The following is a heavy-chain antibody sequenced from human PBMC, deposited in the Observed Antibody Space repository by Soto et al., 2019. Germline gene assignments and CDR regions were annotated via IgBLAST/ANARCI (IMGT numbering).Heavy chain of an antibody. CDR1: GGSISSNNW. V-gene: IGHV4-4*02. CDR3: AILVHTVSLSHPVDY. J-gene: IGHJ4*02. Sequence: QVQLQESGPGLVKPSGTLSLTCAVSGGSISSNNWWSWVRQPPGKGLEWIGEIYHSGSTNYNPSLKSRVTISVDKPKNQFSLKLTSVTAADTAVYYCAILVHTVSLSHPVDYWGQGTLVTVSS. D-gene: IGHD4-17*01. CDR2: IYHSGST.